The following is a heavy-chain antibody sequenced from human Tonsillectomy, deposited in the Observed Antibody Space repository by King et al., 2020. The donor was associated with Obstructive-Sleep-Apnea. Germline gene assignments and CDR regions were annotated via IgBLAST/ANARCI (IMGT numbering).Heavy chain of an antibody. V-gene: IGHV3-49*03. Sequence: VQLVESGGGLVQPGRSLRLSCTTSGFNFGDYALSWIRQAPGKGLEWGGFIRSKTYRGTTDYAASVEGRFTISRDDSKSIAYLQMNSLKTEDTAVYYCTRVRAGVGDYWGQGTLVIVSS. J-gene: IGHJ4*02. D-gene: IGHD3-3*01. CDR3: TRVRAGVGDY. CDR2: IRSKTYRGTT. CDR1: GFNFGDYA.